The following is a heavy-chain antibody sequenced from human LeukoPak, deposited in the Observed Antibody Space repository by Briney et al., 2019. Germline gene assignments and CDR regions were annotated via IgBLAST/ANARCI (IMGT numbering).Heavy chain of an antibody. V-gene: IGHV3-23*01. J-gene: IGHJ6*03. D-gene: IGHD2-21*01. CDR3: AKDFGVDLYYMDV. CDR1: GFTFDDYA. CDR2: ISGSGGST. Sequence: PGGSLGLSCAASGFTFDDYAMHWVRQAPGKGLEWVSGISGSGGSTYYADSVKGRFTISRDNSKNTLYLQMNSLRAEDTAVYYCAKDFGVDLYYMDVWGKGTTVTISS.